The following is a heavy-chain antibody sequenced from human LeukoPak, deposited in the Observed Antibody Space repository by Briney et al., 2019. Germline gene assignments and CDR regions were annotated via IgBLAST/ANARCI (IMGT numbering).Heavy chain of an antibody. D-gene: IGHD6-13*01. J-gene: IGHJ4*02. CDR2: IYTSGST. CDR1: GGSISSYY. CDR3: ASLSSSWEGYYFDY. Sequence: SDTLSLTCTVSGGSISSYYWSWIRQPAGKGLEWIGRIYTSGSTNYNPSLKSRVTMSVDTSKNQFSLKLSSVTAADTAVYYCASLSSSWEGYYFDYWGQGTLVTVSS. V-gene: IGHV4-4*07.